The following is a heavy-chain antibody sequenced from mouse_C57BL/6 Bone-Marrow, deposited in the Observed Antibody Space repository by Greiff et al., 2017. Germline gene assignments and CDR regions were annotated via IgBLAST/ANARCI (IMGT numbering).Heavy chain of an antibody. CDR1: GFTFSSFG. CDR3: ARGGFYYFDY. J-gene: IGHJ2*01. V-gene: IGHV5-17*02. Sequence: EVKLMESGGGLVQPGGSRKLSCAASGFTFSSFGMHWVRQAPEKGLEWVAYISSGSSTIYYADTVKGRFTISRDNPKNTLFLQMTSLRSEDTAMYDCARGGFYYFDYWGQGTTLTVSS. CDR2: ISSGSSTI.